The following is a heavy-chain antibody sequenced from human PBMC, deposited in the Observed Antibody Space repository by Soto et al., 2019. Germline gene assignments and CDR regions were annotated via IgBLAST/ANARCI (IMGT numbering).Heavy chain of an antibody. CDR2: IYQSGNT. CDR1: DYSISSGYH. Sequence: SETLSLTCIVSDYSISSGYHWGWIRQPPGKGLECIGTIYQSGNTYYNPPLKSRVILSIDTSKNQFSLKLSTVTAADTAVYYCVRGKVNFDYWGKGILVTVSS. V-gene: IGHV4-38-2*02. CDR3: VRGKVNFDY. J-gene: IGHJ4*02.